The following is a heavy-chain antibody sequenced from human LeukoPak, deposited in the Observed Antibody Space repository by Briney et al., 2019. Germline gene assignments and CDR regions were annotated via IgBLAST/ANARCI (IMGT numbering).Heavy chain of an antibody. V-gene: IGHV5-51*01. CDR2: IYPGDSDT. J-gene: IGHJ6*02. CDR3: ARRDSSGYPYYYYYNMDV. Sequence: GESLKISCKGSGYSFTSYWIGWVRQMPGKGLEWMGIIYPGDSDTRYSPSFQGQVTILADKSISTAYLQWSSLKASDTAMYYCARRDSSGYPYYYYYNMDVWGQGTTVTVSS. D-gene: IGHD3-22*01. CDR1: GYSFTSYW.